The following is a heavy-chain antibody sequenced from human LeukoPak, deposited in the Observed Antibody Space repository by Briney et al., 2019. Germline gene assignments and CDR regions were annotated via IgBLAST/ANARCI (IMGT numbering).Heavy chain of an antibody. D-gene: IGHD3-9*01. V-gene: IGHV1-69*05. Sequence: TVKVSCKASGGTFSSYAISWVRQAPGQGLEWMGRIIPIFGTANYAQKFQGRVTITTDESTSTAYMELSSLRSEDTAVYYCARDGSYDILTGYLPLDYWGQGTLVTVSS. J-gene: IGHJ4*02. CDR1: GGTFSSYA. CDR3: ARDGSYDILTGYLPLDY. CDR2: IIPIFGTA.